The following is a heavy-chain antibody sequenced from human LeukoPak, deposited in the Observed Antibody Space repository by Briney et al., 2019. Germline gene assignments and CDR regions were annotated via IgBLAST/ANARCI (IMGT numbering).Heavy chain of an antibody. Sequence: GGSLRLSCAASGFTLSSYWMHWVRRVPGKGLVWVSRIKSDGSDTRYADSVKGRFTISRDNAKNSLYLQMNSLRAEDTAVYYCAKDPFVKTTVAFFDYWGQGTLVTVSS. CDR1: GFTLSSYW. V-gene: IGHV3-74*01. CDR2: IKSDGSDT. D-gene: IGHD4-17*01. CDR3: AKDPFVKTTVAFFDY. J-gene: IGHJ4*02.